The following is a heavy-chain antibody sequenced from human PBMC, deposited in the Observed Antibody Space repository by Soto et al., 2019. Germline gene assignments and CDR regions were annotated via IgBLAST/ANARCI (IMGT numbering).Heavy chain of an antibody. J-gene: IGHJ4*02. Sequence: QVQLVESGGGAVQPGRSLRLSCVASGFTFSNSGMHWVRQAPGRGLEWVAVTSFDGTNKYYADSVKGRFTISRDNSKNTLYLQMNSPRTEDTAVYYCAKGTFDYWGQGTLVTVSS. V-gene: IGHV3-30*18. CDR1: GFTFSNSG. CDR2: TSFDGTNK. CDR3: AKGTFDY.